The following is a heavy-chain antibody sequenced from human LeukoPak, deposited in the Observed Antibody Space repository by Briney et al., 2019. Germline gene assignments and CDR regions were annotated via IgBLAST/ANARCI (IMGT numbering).Heavy chain of an antibody. Sequence: GASVKVSCKASGYTFTGYYMHWVRQAPGQGLEWMGIINPSGGSTTYAQKFQGRVTMTRDMSTSTVYMELISLRPEDTAVYYCARVHHYFDIAFDYWGQGTLVTVSS. CDR1: GYTFTGYY. CDR2: INPSGGST. V-gene: IGHV1-46*01. D-gene: IGHD3-22*01. CDR3: ARVHHYFDIAFDY. J-gene: IGHJ4*02.